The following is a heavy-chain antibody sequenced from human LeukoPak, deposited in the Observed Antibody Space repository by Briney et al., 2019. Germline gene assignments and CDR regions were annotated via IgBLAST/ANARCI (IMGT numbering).Heavy chain of an antibody. CDR2: ISSSGSTI. J-gene: IGHJ3*02. Sequence: GGSLRLSCAASGFTFSSYEMNWVRQAPGKGLEWVSYISSSGSTIYYADSVKGRFTISRDNAKNSLYLQMNSLRAEDTAVYYCARDERQIVATILSAFDIWGQGTMVTVSS. CDR3: ARDERQIVATILSAFDI. V-gene: IGHV3-48*03. D-gene: IGHD5-12*01. CDR1: GFTFSSYE.